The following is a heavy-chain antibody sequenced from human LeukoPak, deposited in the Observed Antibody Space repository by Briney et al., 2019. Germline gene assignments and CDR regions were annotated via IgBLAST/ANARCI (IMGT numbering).Heavy chain of an antibody. V-gene: IGHV4-4*02. CDR2: IYHSGST. CDR1: GGSISSSNW. D-gene: IGHD3-16*02. CDR3: ARANYVWGSYRYAFDI. Sequence: PSETLSLTCAVSGGSISSSNWWSWVRQPPGKGLEWIGEIYHSGSTNYNPSLKSRVTISVDKSENQFSLKLSSVTAADTAVYYCARANYVWGSYRYAFDIWGQGTMVTVSS. J-gene: IGHJ3*02.